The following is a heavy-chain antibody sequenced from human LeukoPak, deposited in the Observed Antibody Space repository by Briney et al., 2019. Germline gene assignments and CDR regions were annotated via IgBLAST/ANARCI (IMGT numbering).Heavy chain of an antibody. V-gene: IGHV3-21*01. CDR1: GFTFSSYS. Sequence: GGSLRLSCAASGFTFSSYSMNWVRQAPGKGLEWVSSISSSSSYIYYADSVKGRFTISRDNAKNSLYLQMNSLRAEDTAVYHCARDLPFARYFDYWGQGTLVTVSS. CDR2: ISSSSSYI. D-gene: IGHD2-21*01. J-gene: IGHJ4*02. CDR3: ARDLPFARYFDY.